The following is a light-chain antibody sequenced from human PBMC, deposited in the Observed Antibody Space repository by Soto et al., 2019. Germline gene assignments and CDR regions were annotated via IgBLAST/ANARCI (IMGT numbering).Light chain of an antibody. CDR3: QQYGSSPPRFT. V-gene: IGKV3-20*01. CDR1: QSVSSSY. Sequence: EIVLTQSPGTLSLSPGERATLSCRASQSVSSSYLAWYQQKPGQAPRLLIYGASSRATGIPDRFSGSGSGTDFTLTISRLKPEDFAVYYCQQYGSSPPRFTFGPGTKVDIK. J-gene: IGKJ3*01. CDR2: GAS.